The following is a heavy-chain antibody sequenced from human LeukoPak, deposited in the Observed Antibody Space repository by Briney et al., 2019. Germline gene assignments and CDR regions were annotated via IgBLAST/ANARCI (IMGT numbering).Heavy chain of an antibody. CDR1: GFTFGDYA. Sequence: GRSLRLSCTASGFTFGDYAMSWVRQAPGKGLEWVSLIRSKAVGGIPEYGASVKGRFTVSRDDSQRIAHLQMNSLKTEDTAVYYCSRALTENGAKYYSDSWGQGTLVTVSS. CDR2: IRSKAVGGIP. CDR3: SRALTENGAKYYSDS. D-gene: IGHD4/OR15-4a*01. J-gene: IGHJ4*02. V-gene: IGHV3-49*04.